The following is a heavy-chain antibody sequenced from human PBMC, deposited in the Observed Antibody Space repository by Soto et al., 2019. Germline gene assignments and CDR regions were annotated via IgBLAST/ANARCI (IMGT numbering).Heavy chain of an antibody. J-gene: IGHJ6*02. CDR1: GYTFTSYA. V-gene: IGHV1-3*01. CDR2: INAGNGNT. CDR3: ARSVTKVPSSRYTKYSSSWANYYYYYGMDV. D-gene: IGHD6-13*01. Sequence: ASVKVSCKASGYTFTSYAMHWVRQAPGQRLEWMGWINAGNGNTKYSQKFQGRVTITRDTSASTAYMELSSLRSEDTAVYYCARSVTKVPSSRYTKYSSSWANYYYYYGMDVWGQGTTVTVSS.